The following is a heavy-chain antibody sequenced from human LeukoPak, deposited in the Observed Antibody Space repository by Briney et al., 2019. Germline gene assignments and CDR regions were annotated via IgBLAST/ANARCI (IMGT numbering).Heavy chain of an antibody. CDR1: GFTFSDYY. J-gene: IGHJ4*02. V-gene: IGHV3-11*01. CDR3: ARARHLSWTRTEQLFDY. CDR2: ISSSGSTI. Sequence: GGSLRLSCAASGFTFSDYYMSWIRQAPGKGLEWVSYISSSGSTIHYADSVKGRFTISRDNAKNSLYLQMNSLRAEDTAVYYCARARHLSWTRTEQLFDYWGQGTLVTVSS. D-gene: IGHD6-13*01.